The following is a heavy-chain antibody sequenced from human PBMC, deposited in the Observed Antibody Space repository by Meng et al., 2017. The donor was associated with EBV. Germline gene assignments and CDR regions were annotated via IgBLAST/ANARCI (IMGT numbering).Heavy chain of an antibody. V-gene: IGHV4-39*01. CDR1: CCSFRLCLSS. Sequence: GPRLLQPSLTLSPPSPFSCCSFRLCLSSWCLIRQPPGTALEWIGLLYFSGSPYYTPSLKSRVTISVDTSKTQFSLKLSSVTAADTAVYYCARQDVLVVYGGYNWFDPWGQGTLVTVSS. CDR3: ARQDVLVVYGGYNWFDP. CDR2: LYFSGSP. D-gene: IGHD2-8*02. J-gene: IGHJ5*02.